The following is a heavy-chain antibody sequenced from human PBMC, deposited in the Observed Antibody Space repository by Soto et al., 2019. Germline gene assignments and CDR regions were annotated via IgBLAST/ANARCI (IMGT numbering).Heavy chain of an antibody. CDR1: GYTFTSYY. CDR3: ARDTRGRQARSRVITQELDY. V-gene: IGHV1-46*01. D-gene: IGHD2-21*01. J-gene: IGHJ4*02. Sequence: ASVKVSCKASGYTFTSYYMRWVRQAPGQGLEWMGIINPSGGSTSYAQKFQGRVTMTRDTSTSTVYMELSSLRSEDTAVYYCARDTRGRQARSRVITQELDYWGQGTLVTVSS. CDR2: INPSGGST.